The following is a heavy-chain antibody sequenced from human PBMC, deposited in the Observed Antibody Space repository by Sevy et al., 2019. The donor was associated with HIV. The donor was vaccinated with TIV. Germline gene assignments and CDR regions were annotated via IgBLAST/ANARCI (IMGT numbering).Heavy chain of an antibody. V-gene: IGHV3-30-3*01. CDR1: EFTFSSYA. D-gene: IGHD4-17*01. J-gene: IGHJ4*02. Sequence: GGSLRLSCAASEFTFSSYAMHWVRQAPGKGLEWVAVISYDGSNKYYADSVKGRFTISRDNSKNTLYLQMNSLRAEDTAVYYCAREENGDSQNYYFDYWGQGTLVTVSS. CDR2: ISYDGSNK. CDR3: AREENGDSQNYYFDY.